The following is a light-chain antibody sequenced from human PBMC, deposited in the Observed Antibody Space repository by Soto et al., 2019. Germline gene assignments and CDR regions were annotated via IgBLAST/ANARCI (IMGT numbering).Light chain of an antibody. CDR2: GVS. CDR1: QSVSVN. J-gene: IGKJ3*01. V-gene: IGKV3-15*01. CDR3: QXVXSYPRT. Sequence: EIVMTQSPGTLSVSPGERATLSCRASQSVSVNLAWYQQKPGQAPRLLIYGVSTRATGIPARFSGSESGTEFTLTISSLQSEDXATXXCQXVXSYPRTFGPGTTVEI.